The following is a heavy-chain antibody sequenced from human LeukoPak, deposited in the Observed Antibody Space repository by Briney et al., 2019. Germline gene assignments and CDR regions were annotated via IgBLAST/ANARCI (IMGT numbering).Heavy chain of an antibody. CDR2: INPNSGGT. Sequence: ASVKVSCKASGYTFTGYYMHWVRQAPGQGLEWMGWINPNSGGTNYAQKFQGRVTMTRNTSISTAYMELSSLRSEDTAVYYCARGPRYYDILTGYYYMDVWGKGTTVTISS. D-gene: IGHD3-9*01. J-gene: IGHJ6*03. CDR3: ARGPRYYDILTGYYYMDV. CDR1: GYTFTGYY. V-gene: IGHV1-2*02.